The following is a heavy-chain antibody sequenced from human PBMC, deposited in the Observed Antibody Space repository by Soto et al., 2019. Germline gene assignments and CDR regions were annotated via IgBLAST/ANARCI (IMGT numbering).Heavy chain of an antibody. J-gene: IGHJ6*02. Sequence: YENLSLPCAVYGGSFSGDYWSWIRQPPGKGLEWIGEINHSGSTNYNPSLKSRVTISVDTSKSQFSLKLSSVTAADTAVYYCASGYYYYYGMDVWGQGTTVT. CDR2: INHSGST. V-gene: IGHV4-34*01. CDR1: GGSFSGDY. CDR3: ASGYYYYYGMDV.